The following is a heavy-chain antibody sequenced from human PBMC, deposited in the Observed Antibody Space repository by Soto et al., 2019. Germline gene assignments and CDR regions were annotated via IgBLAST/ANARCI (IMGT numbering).Heavy chain of an antibody. CDR2: ISAHNGNT. D-gene: IGHD1-1*01. CDR1: GYTFTSYG. CDR3: ARGRYGDY. J-gene: IGHJ4*02. V-gene: IGHV1-18*01. Sequence: QVHLVQSGAEVKKPGASVKVSCKASGYTFTSYGITWVRQAPGQGLEWMGWISAHNGNTDYAQKLQGRVIVTRDTATCTAYMELRSLISDDTAVYYCARGRYGDYLGQGALVTVSS.